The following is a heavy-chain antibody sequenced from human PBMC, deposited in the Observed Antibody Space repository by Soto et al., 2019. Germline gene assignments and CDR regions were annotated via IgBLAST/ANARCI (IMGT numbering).Heavy chain of an antibody. Sequence: QVQLVQSGAEVRKPGASVRVSCKASGYSFTGHDVNWVRQASGQGLEWMGWMNPKSGGTGYAQKCQGRVNLTRDTSINTAYRDLSGLTSQDTAVYYCVKVAEPKSGSYHAMDVWGQGTTVTVSS. CDR3: VKVAEPKSGSYHAMDV. D-gene: IGHD1-1*01. V-gene: IGHV1-8*01. CDR2: MNPKSGGT. CDR1: GYSFTGHD. J-gene: IGHJ6*02.